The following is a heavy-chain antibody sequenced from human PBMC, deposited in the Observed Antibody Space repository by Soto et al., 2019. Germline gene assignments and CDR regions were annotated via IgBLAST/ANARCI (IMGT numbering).Heavy chain of an antibody. CDR2: INHSGST. V-gene: IGHV4-34*01. CDR1: GGSFSGYY. CDR3: ASQLIAARYYYYYMDV. D-gene: IGHD6-6*01. Sequence: SETLSLTCAVYGGSFSGYYWSWIRQPPGKGLEWIGEINHSGSTNYNPSLKSRVTISVDTSKNQFSLKLSSVTAADTAVYYCASQLIAARYYYYYMDVWGKGTTVTVSS. J-gene: IGHJ6*03.